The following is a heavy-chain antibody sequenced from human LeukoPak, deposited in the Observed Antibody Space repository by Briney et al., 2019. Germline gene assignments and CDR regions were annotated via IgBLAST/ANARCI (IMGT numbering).Heavy chain of an antibody. CDR1: GASISSHY. CDR3: AREKWELLTIFDY. CDR2: IYYTGST. D-gene: IGHD1-26*01. V-gene: IGHV4-59*11. Sequence: PSETLSLTCSVSGASISSHYWSWIRQPPGKGLDWIGYIYYTGSTSYNPSLKSRVTISVDTSKNQFSLKLISVTAAEPAVYYCAREKWELLTIFDYWGRGILVTVSP. J-gene: IGHJ4*02.